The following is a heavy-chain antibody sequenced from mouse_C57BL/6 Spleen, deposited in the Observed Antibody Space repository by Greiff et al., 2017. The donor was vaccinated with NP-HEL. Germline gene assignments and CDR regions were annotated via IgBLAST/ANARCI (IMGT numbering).Heavy chain of an antibody. V-gene: IGHV1-76*01. J-gene: IGHJ3*01. CDR2: IYPGSGNT. CDR1: GYTFTDYY. D-gene: IGHD1-3*01. Sequence: QVQLQQSGAELVRPGASVKLSCKASGYTFTDYYINWVKQRPGQGLEWIARIYPGSGNTYYNEKFKGKATLTAEKSSSTAYMQLSSLTSEDSAVYFSLTKGFAYWGQGTLVTVSA. CDR3: LTKGFAY.